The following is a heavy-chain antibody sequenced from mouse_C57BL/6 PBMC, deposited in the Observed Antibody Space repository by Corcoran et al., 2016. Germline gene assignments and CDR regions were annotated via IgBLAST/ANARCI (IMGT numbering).Heavy chain of an antibody. J-gene: IGHJ3*01. D-gene: IGHD1-1*01. CDR3: ARSGKIYYYGSSNGFAY. CDR2: INPNTGGT. Sequence: EVQLQQSGPELVKPGASVKISCKASGYTFTDYNMDWVKQSHGKSLEWIGDINPNTGGTIYNQKFKGKATLTVDKSSSTAYMELRSLTSEDTAVYYCARSGKIYYYGSSNGFAYWGQGTLVTVSA. V-gene: IGHV1-18*01. CDR1: GYTFTDYN.